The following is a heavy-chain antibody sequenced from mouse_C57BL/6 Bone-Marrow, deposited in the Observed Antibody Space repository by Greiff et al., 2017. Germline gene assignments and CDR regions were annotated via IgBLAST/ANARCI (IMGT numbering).Heavy chain of an antibody. CDR2: IEPNSGGT. J-gene: IGHJ1*03. Sequence: QVQLQQPGAELVKPGASVKLSCKASGYTFTSYWMHWVKQRPGRGLEWIGRIEPNSGGTTYNEKFTRKAPLTVDKPSSTAYMQLSSLTSEDSAVYYCARVTTDWYFDVWGTGTTVTVAS. CDR1: GYTFTSYW. CDR3: ARVTTDWYFDV. D-gene: IGHD1-1*01. V-gene: IGHV1-72*01.